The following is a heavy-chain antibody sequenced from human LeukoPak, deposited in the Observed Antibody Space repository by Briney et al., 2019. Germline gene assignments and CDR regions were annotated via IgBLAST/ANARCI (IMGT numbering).Heavy chain of an antibody. D-gene: IGHD6-19*01. CDR1: GYTFTIYA. J-gene: IGHJ4*02. CDR3: ASSGWYGGYYFDY. CDR2: IIPIFGTA. V-gene: IGHV1-69*13. Sequence: AASVTVSCMASGYTFTIYAMHWVRQAPGQRLEWMGGIIPIFGTANYAQKFQGRVTITADESTSTAYMELSSLRSEDTAVYYCASSGWYGGYYFDYWGQGTLVTVSS.